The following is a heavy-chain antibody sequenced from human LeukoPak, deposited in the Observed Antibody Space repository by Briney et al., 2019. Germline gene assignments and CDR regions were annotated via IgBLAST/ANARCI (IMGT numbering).Heavy chain of an antibody. V-gene: IGHV3-23*01. D-gene: IGHD2-21*02. CDR3: AKVPAAYCGGDCYYDY. Sequence: GGSLRLSCAASGITFSSYAMSWVRQAPGKGLEWVSVISGSGGSTYYADSVKGRFTISRDNSKNTLYLQMNSLRAEDTAVYYCAKVPAAYCGGDCYYDYWGQGTLVTVSS. J-gene: IGHJ4*02. CDR2: ISGSGGST. CDR1: GITFSSYA.